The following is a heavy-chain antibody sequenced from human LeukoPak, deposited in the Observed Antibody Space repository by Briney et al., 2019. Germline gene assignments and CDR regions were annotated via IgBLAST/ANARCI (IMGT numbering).Heavy chain of an antibody. CDR2: ISWNSGSI. Sequence: GGSLRLSGAASGFTFDDYAMHWVRQAPGTGLEWVSGISWNSGSIGYADSVKGRFTISRDNAKNSLYLQMSSLRAEDTALYYCAKGGKIYYGSGKGFDYWGQGTLVTVSS. CDR1: GFTFDDYA. D-gene: IGHD3-10*01. CDR3: AKGGKIYYGSGKGFDY. V-gene: IGHV3-9*01. J-gene: IGHJ4*02.